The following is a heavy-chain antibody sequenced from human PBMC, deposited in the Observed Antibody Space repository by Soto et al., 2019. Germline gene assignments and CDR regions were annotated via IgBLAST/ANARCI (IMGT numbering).Heavy chain of an antibody. CDR2: INHSGST. D-gene: IGHD3-10*01. CDR3: ARGRTTYYYGSGSYYNGAMDV. Sequence: QVQLQQWGAGLLKPSETLSLTCAVYGGSFSGYYWSWIRQPPGKGLEWIGEINHSGSTNYNPSLKSRVTISVATSKNQFSLKLSSVTAADTAVYYCARGRTTYYYGSGSYYNGAMDVWGKGTTVTVSS. CDR1: GGSFSGYY. V-gene: IGHV4-34*01. J-gene: IGHJ6*04.